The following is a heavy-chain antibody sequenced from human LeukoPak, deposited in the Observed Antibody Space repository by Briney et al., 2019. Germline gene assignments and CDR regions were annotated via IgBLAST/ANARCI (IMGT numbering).Heavy chain of an antibody. CDR2: ISYSGST. CDR3: ARRTLDGSGNYYDGLDD. CDR1: GDSISSSTYY. D-gene: IGHD3-10*01. J-gene: IGHJ4*02. V-gene: IGHV4-39*01. Sequence: SETLSLTCIVTGDSISSSTYYWGWIRQPPGKGLEWIGSISYSGSTYYNPSLKSRVTISVDTSKNQLSLKLSSVTAADTAVYYCARRTLDGSGNYYDGLDDWGQGTLVTVSS.